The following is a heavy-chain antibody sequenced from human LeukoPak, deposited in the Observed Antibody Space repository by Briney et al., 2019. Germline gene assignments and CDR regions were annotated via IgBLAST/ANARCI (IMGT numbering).Heavy chain of an antibody. CDR3: ARSRYDILTGPLYYFDY. Sequence: ASVKVSCTASGYTFTGYYMHWVRQAPGQGLEWMGRINLNSGGTNYAQKFQGRVTMTRDTSISTAYMELSRLRSDDTAVYYCARSRYDILTGPLYYFDYWGQGTLVIVSS. V-gene: IGHV1-2*06. J-gene: IGHJ4*02. CDR1: GYTFTGYY. D-gene: IGHD3-9*01. CDR2: INLNSGGT.